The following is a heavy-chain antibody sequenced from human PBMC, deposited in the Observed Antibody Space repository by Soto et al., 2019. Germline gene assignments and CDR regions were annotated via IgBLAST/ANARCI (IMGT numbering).Heavy chain of an antibody. D-gene: IGHD4-17*01. Sequence: GGSLSLSCAASGFTFSSYWMHWVRQAPGKGLVWVSRINSDGSITSYADSVKGRFTISRDNAKNTLYLQMNSLRAEDTAVYYCAREMTTVTTDNWFDPWGQGTLVTVSS. CDR3: AREMTTVTTDNWFDP. V-gene: IGHV3-74*01. CDR1: GFTFSSYW. CDR2: INSDGSIT. J-gene: IGHJ5*02.